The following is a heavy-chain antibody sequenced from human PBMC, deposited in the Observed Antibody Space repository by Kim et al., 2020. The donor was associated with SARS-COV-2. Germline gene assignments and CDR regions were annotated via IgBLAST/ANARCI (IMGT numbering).Heavy chain of an antibody. CDR3: AKDGITMIVVVPYDAFDI. CDR2: ISYDGSNK. Sequence: GGSLRLSCAASGFTFSSYGMHWVRQAPGKGLEWVAVISYDGSNKYYADSVKGRFTISRDNSKNTLYLQMNSLRAEDTAVYYCAKDGITMIVVVPYDAFDIWGQGTMVTVSS. V-gene: IGHV3-30*18. CDR1: GFTFSSYG. J-gene: IGHJ3*02. D-gene: IGHD3-22*01.